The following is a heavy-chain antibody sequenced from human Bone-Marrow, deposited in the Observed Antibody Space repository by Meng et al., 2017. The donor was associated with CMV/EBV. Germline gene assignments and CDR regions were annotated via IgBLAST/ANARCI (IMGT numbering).Heavy chain of an antibody. CDR2: INSDGSST. CDR3: ARVSCSSTSCYFDY. J-gene: IGHJ4*02. V-gene: IGHV3-74*01. D-gene: IGHD2-2*01. CDR1: GFTFSNYW. Sequence: GESLKISCSASGFTFSNYWMHWVHQAPGKGLVWVSRINSDGSSTSYADSVKGRFTISRDNAKNTLYLQMNSLRAEDTAVYYCARVSCSSTSCYFDYWGQGTLVTVSS.